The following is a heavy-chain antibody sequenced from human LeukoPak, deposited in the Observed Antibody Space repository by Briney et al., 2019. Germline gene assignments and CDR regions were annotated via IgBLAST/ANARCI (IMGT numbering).Heavy chain of an antibody. V-gene: IGHV6-1*01. CDR2: AYSRSKGNK. CDR1: GDSVSSNSVA. J-gene: IGHJ3*02. D-gene: IGHD3-10*01. CDR3: ARGVNSTFDI. Sequence: SQTLSLSCAISGDSVSSNSVAWNWIRQSPSRGLEWLGRAYSRSKGNKDYAISVKSRITISTDTSRNQFSLQLNSVTPEDMAVYFCARGVNSTFDIWGQGTMVTVSS.